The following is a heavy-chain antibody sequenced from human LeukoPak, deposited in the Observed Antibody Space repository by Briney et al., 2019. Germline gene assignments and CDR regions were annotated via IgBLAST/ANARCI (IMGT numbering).Heavy chain of an antibody. Sequence: SETLSLTCTVSGGSISSYYWSWIRQPPGKGLEWIGYIYYSGSTNYNPSLKSRVTISVDTSKNQFSLKLSSVTAADTAVYYCARLSSSWYPGWFDPWGQGTLVTVSS. D-gene: IGHD6-13*01. J-gene: IGHJ5*02. CDR2: IYYSGST. CDR3: ARLSSSWYPGWFDP. V-gene: IGHV4-59*08. CDR1: GGSISSYY.